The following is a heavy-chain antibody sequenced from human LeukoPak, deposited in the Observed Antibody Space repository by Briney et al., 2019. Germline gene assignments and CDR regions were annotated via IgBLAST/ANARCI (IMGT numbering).Heavy chain of an antibody. J-gene: IGHJ4*02. V-gene: IGHV4-39*07. CDR1: GGSISGTDYY. CDR2: IYYSGKT. CDR3: ARSYSSGWPYYFDY. Sequence: SETLSLTCTVSGGSISGTDYYWGWIRQPPGKGLEWIGSIYYSGKTYYNPSLRSRVSVSVDTSKNQFSLKLSSVTAADTAVYYCARSYSSGWPYYFDYWGQGTLVTVSS. D-gene: IGHD6-19*01.